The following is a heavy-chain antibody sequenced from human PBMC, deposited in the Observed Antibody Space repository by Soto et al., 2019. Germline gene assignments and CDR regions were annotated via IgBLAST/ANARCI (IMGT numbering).Heavy chain of an antibody. CDR2: INPKSGGT. D-gene: IGHD2-8*01. Sequence: VSVKVSCKASGYSFTDYHIHWVRQAPGQGLEWLGRINPKSGGTSTAQKFQGWVTMTTDTSISTASMELTRLTSDDTAIYYCARGDSTDCSNGVCSFFYNHDMDVWGQGTTVTVSS. J-gene: IGHJ6*02. CDR1: GYSFTDYH. V-gene: IGHV1-2*04. CDR3: ARGDSTDCSNGVCSFFYNHDMDV.